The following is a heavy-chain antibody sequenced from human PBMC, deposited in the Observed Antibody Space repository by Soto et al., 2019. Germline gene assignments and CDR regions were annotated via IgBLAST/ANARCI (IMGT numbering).Heavy chain of an antibody. V-gene: IGHV3-74*01. D-gene: IGHD3-16*01. CDR3: ARDRGNHDYFDF. CDR2: INSDGSTI. Sequence: VGSLRLSCAASGFNFSPFWMHWVRQAPGKGLVWVSHINSDGSTIVYADSVKGRFTISRDNAKNTLYLQMNSLRVEDTAVYFCARDRGNHDYFDFWGEGPMVTVS. CDR1: GFNFSPFW. J-gene: IGHJ3*01.